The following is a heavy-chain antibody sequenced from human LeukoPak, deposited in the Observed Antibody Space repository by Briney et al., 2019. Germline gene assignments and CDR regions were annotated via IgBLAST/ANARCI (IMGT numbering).Heavy chain of an antibody. D-gene: IGHD6-19*01. V-gene: IGHV3-48*03. Sequence: GGSLRLSCAASGFTFSSYEMNWVRQAPGKGLEWVSYISSSGSTIYYADSVKGRFTISRDNAKSSLYLQMNSLRAEDTAVYYCASSIAVAGRLFDYWGQGTLVTVSS. CDR2: ISSSGSTI. CDR3: ASSIAVAGRLFDY. J-gene: IGHJ4*02. CDR1: GFTFSSYE.